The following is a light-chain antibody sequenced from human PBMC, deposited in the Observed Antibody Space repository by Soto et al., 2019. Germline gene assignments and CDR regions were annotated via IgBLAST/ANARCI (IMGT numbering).Light chain of an antibody. CDR2: DSS. CDR1: QSVGSY. J-gene: IGKJ4*01. V-gene: IGKV3-11*01. Sequence: IVLTQSPATLSLSPGERATLSCRASQSVGSYLGWYQQKPGQAPRLLIYDSSNRATGIPARFSGSGSGTVSTLTISSLEPEGCAVYYSQRRGSGVTFGGGTKVEI. CDR3: QRRGSGVT.